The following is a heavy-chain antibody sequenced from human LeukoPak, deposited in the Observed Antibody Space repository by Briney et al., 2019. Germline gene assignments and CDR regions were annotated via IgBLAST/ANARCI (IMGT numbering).Heavy chain of an antibody. CDR3: ARSTPTDLPSNWFDP. Sequence: SQTLPLTCTVSGGSISSGSYYWSWIRQPAGKGLEWIGRIYTSGSTNYNPSLKSRVTISVDTSKNQFSLKLSSVTAADTAVYYWARSTPTDLPSNWFDPWGQGTLVTVSS. V-gene: IGHV4-61*02. CDR2: IYTSGST. CDR1: GGSISSGSYY. J-gene: IGHJ5*02.